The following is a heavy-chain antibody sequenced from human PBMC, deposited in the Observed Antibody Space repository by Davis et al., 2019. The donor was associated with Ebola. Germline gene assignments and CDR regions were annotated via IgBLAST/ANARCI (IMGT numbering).Heavy chain of an antibody. Sequence: SETLSLTCTVSDNSVSIPTYYRAWIRQPPGKGLEWIGNIYYGGGTYYNPSLKSRGTISVATSKNQFSLKLSSVTAADTAVYYCARLDLIVGLDYWGQGTLVTVSS. CDR1: DNSVSIPTYY. CDR3: ARLDLIVGLDY. CDR2: IYYGGGT. V-gene: IGHV4-39*01. D-gene: IGHD1-26*01. J-gene: IGHJ4*02.